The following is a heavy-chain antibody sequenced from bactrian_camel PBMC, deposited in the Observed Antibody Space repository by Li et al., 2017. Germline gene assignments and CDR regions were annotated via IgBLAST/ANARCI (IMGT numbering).Heavy chain of an antibody. CDR1: GDTGSNKC. J-gene: IGHJ6*01. CDR3: AADIGISWRPTGCRRWDVAY. Sequence: QVQLVESGGGSVQSGGSLKLSCEASGDTGSNKCMGWFRQAPGNECELVSTIRSGGRTYYAGSVKGRFTISQDNAKNTVYLRMNVLKSEVTAVNYCAADIGISWRPTGCRRWDVAYWGQGTQVTVS. V-gene: IGHV3S53*01. CDR2: IRSGGRT. D-gene: IGHD6*01.